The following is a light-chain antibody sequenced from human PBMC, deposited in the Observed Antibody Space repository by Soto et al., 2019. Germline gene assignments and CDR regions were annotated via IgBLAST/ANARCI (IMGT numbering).Light chain of an antibody. V-gene: IGLV2-14*01. CDR1: SSDVGGYNY. CDR2: EVS. J-gene: IGLJ1*01. Sequence: QSALTQPASVSGSPGQSITISCTGTSSDVGGYNYVSWYQQHPGKAPKLMIYEVSNRPSGVSNRFSGSKSGNTASLTISGLQAEDEADYYCSSYTSSSTLFYVFGTGTKVA. CDR3: SSYTSSSTLFYV.